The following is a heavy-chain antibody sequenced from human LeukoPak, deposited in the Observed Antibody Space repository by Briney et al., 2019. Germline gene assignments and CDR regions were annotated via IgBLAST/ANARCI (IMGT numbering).Heavy chain of an antibody. V-gene: IGHV4-61*02. CDR2: IYTSGST. D-gene: IGHD1-26*01. J-gene: IGHJ3*02. CDR3: AGYGRKWELLSPHAFDI. CDR1: GGSISSGSYY. Sequence: PSETLSLTCTVSGGSISSGSYYWSWIRQPAGKGLEWIGRIYTSGSTNYNPSLKSRVTISVDTSKNQFSLKLSSVTAADTAVYYCAGYGRKWELLSPHAFDIWGQGTMVTVSS.